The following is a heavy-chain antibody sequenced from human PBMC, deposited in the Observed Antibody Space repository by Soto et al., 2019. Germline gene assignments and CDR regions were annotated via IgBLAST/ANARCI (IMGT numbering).Heavy chain of an antibody. CDR3: ARALGETIAFDI. CDR2: IYYSGST. Sequence: QVQLQESGPGLVKPSETLSLTCTVSGGSISSYYWSWIRQPPGKGLEWIGYIYYSGSTNYNPSLKSRVTISVDTSKNQFSPKLSSVTAADTAVYYCARALGETIAFDIWGQGTMVTVSS. D-gene: IGHD3-10*01. CDR1: GGSISSYY. J-gene: IGHJ3*02. V-gene: IGHV4-59*08.